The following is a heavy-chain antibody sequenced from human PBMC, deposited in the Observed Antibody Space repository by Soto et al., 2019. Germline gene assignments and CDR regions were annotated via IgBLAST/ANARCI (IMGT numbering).Heavy chain of an antibody. CDR1: GDSINSSHW. Sequence: SATLSLTCAVSGDSINSSHWWSWVRQPPWKGLEWIGQISHSGSTNYNPSLKSRVTISVDTSKNQFSLKLSSVTAADTAVYYCARGGPYIAAAGTYYYYYGMDVWGQGTTVTVSS. D-gene: IGHD6-13*01. CDR2: ISHSGST. V-gene: IGHV4-4*02. J-gene: IGHJ6*02. CDR3: ARGGPYIAAAGTYYYYYGMDV.